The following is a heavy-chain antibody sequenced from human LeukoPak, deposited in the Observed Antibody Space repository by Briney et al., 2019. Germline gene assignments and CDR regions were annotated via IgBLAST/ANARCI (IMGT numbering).Heavy chain of an antibody. CDR1: GYTFTSYG. CDR2: ISAYNGNT. CDR3: ATLSDYYDSSGYYFGY. D-gene: IGHD3-22*01. V-gene: IGHV1-18*01. Sequence: ASVKVSCKASGYTFTSYGINWVRQAPGQGLEWMGWISAYNGNTNYAQKLQGRVTMTTDTSTSTAYMELRSLRSDDTAVYYCATLSDYYDSSGYYFGYWGQGTLVTVSS. J-gene: IGHJ4*02.